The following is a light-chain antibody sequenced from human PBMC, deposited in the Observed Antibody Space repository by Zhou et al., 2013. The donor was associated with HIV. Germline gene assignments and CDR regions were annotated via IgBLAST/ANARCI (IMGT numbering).Light chain of an antibody. V-gene: IGKV1-39*01. CDR2: AAS. Sequence: DIQMTQFPSSLSASVGDRVTITCRASQTISRHLNWYQQKPGKAPKLLISAASSLQSGVSSRFSGSGSGRDFTLSISSLQPEDFATYYCQQSYSTLTWTFGQGTKVEIK. J-gene: IGKJ1*01. CDR3: QQSYSTLTWT. CDR1: QTISRH.